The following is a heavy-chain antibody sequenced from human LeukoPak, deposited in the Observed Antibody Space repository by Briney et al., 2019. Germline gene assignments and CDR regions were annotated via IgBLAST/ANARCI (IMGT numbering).Heavy chain of an antibody. J-gene: IGHJ4*02. Sequence: GVSVKVSCKASGYTFTGYYMHWVRQAPGQGLEWMGWINPNSGGTNYAQKFQGRVTVTRDTSISTAYMELSRLRSDDTAVYYCARDVRHYYDSSGYEDSNDYWGQGTLVTVSS. V-gene: IGHV1-2*02. CDR2: INPNSGGT. CDR1: GYTFTGYY. D-gene: IGHD3-22*01. CDR3: ARDVRHYYDSSGYEDSNDY.